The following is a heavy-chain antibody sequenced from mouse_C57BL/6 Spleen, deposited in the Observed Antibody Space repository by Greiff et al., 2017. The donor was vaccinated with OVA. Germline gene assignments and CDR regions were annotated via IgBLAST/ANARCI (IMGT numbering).Heavy chain of an antibody. D-gene: IGHD4-1*01. CDR3: ARRELEEIDY. Sequence: QVQLQQSGAELVKPGASVKISCKASGYAFISYWMNWVKQRPGKGLEWIGQIYPGDGDTNYNGKFKGKATLTADKSSSTAYMQLSRLTSEDSAVYFCARRELEEIDYWGQGTTLTVSS. CDR1: GYAFISYW. J-gene: IGHJ2*01. V-gene: IGHV1-80*01. CDR2: IYPGDGDT.